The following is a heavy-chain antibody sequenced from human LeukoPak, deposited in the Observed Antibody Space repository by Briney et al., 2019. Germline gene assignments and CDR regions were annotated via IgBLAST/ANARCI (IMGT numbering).Heavy chain of an antibody. CDR1: GFTFSSYG. V-gene: IGHV3-23*01. Sequence: GGTLRLSCAASGFTFSSYGMSWVRQAPGKGLEWVSAISGSGGSTYYADSVKGRFTISRDNSKNTLYLQMNSLRAEDTAVYYCATRITMVRGVYHAEVFDYWGQGTLVTVSS. CDR3: ATRITMVRGVYHAEVFDY. CDR2: ISGSGGST. J-gene: IGHJ4*02. D-gene: IGHD3-10*01.